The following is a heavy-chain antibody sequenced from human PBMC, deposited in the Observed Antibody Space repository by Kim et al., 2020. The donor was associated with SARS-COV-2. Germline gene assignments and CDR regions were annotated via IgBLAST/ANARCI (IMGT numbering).Heavy chain of an antibody. CDR3: ASSRDSGFDY. J-gene: IGHJ4*02. CDR2: TA. D-gene: IGHD1-26*01. Sequence: TADDARKFQGRVTITADESTSTAYMERSSLRSEDTAVYYCASSRDSGFDYWGQGTLVTVSS. V-gene: IGHV1-69*01.